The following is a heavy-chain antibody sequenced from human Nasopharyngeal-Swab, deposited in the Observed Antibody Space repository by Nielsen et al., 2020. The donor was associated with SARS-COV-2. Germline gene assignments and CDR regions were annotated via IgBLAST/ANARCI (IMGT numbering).Heavy chain of an antibody. CDR1: GGSISSYY. J-gene: IGHJ2*01. Sequence: SETLSLTCTVSGGSISSYYWSWIRQPPGKGLEWIGYIYYSGSTNYNPSLKSRVTISEDTSKNQFSLKLSSVTAADTAVYYCARETGDFGSYWYFDLWGRGTLVTVSS. V-gene: IGHV4-59*01. D-gene: IGHD3-3*01. CDR2: IYYSGST. CDR3: ARETGDFGSYWYFDL.